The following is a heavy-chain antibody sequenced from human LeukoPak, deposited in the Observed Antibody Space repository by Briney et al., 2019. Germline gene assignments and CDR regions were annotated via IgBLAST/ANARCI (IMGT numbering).Heavy chain of an antibody. J-gene: IGHJ4*02. CDR2: TSHDGSNK. D-gene: IGHD2-2*01. CDR1: GFTFSTYA. Sequence: GGSLRLSCAASGFTFSTYAMHWVRPAPGKGLEWVASTSHDGSNKYYADSVKGRFTISRDNSKNTLYLQMNSLRADDTAVYYCARVTFVLGYCSSTSCPLDYWGQGTLVTVSS. V-gene: IGHV3-30-3*01. CDR3: ARVTFVLGYCSSTSCPLDY.